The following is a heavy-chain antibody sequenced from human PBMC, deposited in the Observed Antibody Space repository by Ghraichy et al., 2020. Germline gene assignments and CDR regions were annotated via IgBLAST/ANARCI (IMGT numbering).Heavy chain of an antibody. CDR1: GFTVSRYF. D-gene: IGHD1-26*01. Sequence: GGSLRLSCAASGFTVSRYFMSWVRQAPGKGLEWVTVLYPGGSTDYAASVKGRFTISRDDSRNTLYLHMDNLIAEDTAVYYCAREFAGTSCWFDPWGQGTLGTVSS. CDR3: AREFAGTSCWFDP. V-gene: IGHV3-66*01. J-gene: IGHJ5*02. CDR2: LYPGGST.